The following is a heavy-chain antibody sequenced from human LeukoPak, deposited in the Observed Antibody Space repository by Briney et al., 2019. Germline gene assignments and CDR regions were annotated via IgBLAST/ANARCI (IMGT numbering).Heavy chain of an antibody. V-gene: IGHV3-23*01. D-gene: IGHD3-10*01. CDR3: AKMGDGSGTYPPSYYFDY. J-gene: IGHJ4*02. Sequence: PGGSLRLSCVASGFTFSSYAMSWVRQAPGKGLEWVSAISGSGGSTYYADSVKGRFTISRDNSKNTLYLQMNSLRAEDTAVYYCAKMGDGSGTYPPSYYFDYWGKGTLVTVSS. CDR1: GFTFSSYA. CDR2: ISGSGGST.